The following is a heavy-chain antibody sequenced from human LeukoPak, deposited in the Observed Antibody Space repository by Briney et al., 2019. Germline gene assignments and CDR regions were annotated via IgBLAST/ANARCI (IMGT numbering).Heavy chain of an antibody. CDR3: ARGQSAFDI. V-gene: IGHV4-59*01. J-gene: IGHJ3*02. CDR1: GGSISSYF. Sequence: SETLSLTCTVSGGSISSYFWSWVRRPPGKGLEWIGYIYYTGSTNYNPSLKSRVTISVDTSKNQFSLKLSSVTAADTAVYYCARGQSAFDIWGQGTLVTVSS. CDR2: IYYTGST.